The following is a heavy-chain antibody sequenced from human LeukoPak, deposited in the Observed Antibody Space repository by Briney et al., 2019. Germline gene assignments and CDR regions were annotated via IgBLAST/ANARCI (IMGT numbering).Heavy chain of an antibody. V-gene: IGHV3-48*01. CDR3: AREAVAGRGFDY. CDR1: GFTFSTYS. CDR2: ISSRSTVI. D-gene: IGHD6-19*01. Sequence: PGGSLRLSCAASGFTFSTYSMTWVRQAPGKGLEWVSYISSRSTVIYYADSLRGRFTISRDNAKNSQYLQVNSLRVEDTALYFCAREAVAGRGFDYWGQGALVTVSS. J-gene: IGHJ4*02.